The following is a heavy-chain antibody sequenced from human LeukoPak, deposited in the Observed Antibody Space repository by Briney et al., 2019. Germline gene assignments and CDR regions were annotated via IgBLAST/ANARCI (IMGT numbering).Heavy chain of an antibody. CDR2: IYPGDSDT. J-gene: IGHJ3*02. CDR1: GYSFTIYW. V-gene: IGHV5-51*01. D-gene: IGHD2-15*01. Sequence: GESLKISCKGSGYSFTIYWIGWVRQMPGKGLEWMGVIYPGDSDTRYSPSFQGQVTISADKSISTAYVQWSSLKASDTAMYYCARRGYCSGGSCFSHAFDIWGQGTMVTVSS. CDR3: ARRGYCSGGSCFSHAFDI.